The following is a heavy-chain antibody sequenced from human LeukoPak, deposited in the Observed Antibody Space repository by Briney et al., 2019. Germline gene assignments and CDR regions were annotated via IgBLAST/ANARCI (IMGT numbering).Heavy chain of an antibody. D-gene: IGHD1-14*01. V-gene: IGHV3-7*04. J-gene: IGHJ4*02. Sequence: GGSLRLSCAASGFTFSSYWMSWVRQAPGKGLEWVANIEQDGSEKSYVASVKGRFTISRDDAKNSLYLQMNSLRAEDTAVYYCARNRASLDCWGQGTLVTVSS. CDR1: GFTFSSYW. CDR3: ARNRASLDC. CDR2: IEQDGSEK.